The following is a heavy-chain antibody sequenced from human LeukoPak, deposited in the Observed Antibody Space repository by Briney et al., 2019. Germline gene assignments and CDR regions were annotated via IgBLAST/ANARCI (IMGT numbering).Heavy chain of an antibody. CDR2: ISSDGSNK. CDR1: GFTFSSYG. J-gene: IGHJ4*02. D-gene: IGHD3-3*01. V-gene: IGHV3-30*18. CDR3: AKEGPFSWIFGVVIRALDY. Sequence: GGSLRLSCAASGFTFSSYGMHWVRQAPGKGLEWVAVISSDGSNKYYADSVKGRFTISRDNSKNTLYLQMNSLRAEDTAVYYCAKEGPFSWIFGVVIRALDYSGQGTLVSDCS.